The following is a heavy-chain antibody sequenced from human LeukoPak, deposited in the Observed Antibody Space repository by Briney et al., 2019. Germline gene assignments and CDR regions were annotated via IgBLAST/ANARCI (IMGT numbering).Heavy chain of an antibody. V-gene: IGHV3-7*01. CDR3: AKDSYSKGDY. D-gene: IGHD6-13*01. CDR2: IKLDGSVI. CDR1: GFTFSSYS. Sequence: GGSLRLSCAASGFTFSSYSMNWVRQAPGKGLEWVANIKLDGSVINYVDSVKGRFTISRDNAKNSLYLQMTNLRVEDTALYYCAKDSYSKGDYWGQGTLVTVSS. J-gene: IGHJ4*02.